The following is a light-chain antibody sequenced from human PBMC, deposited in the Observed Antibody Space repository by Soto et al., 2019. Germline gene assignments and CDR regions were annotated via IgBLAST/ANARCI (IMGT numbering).Light chain of an antibody. CDR2: KIS. J-gene: IGKJ5*01. CDR1: QSLVHSDGNTY. CDR3: MQATQFLIT. Sequence: DIVMTQTPLSSAVTLGQPASISCRSSQSLVHSDGNTYLSWLHQRPGQPPRVLIYKISKRFSGVPDRFSGSGAGTDFTLKISGVEAEDVGVYYCMQATQFLITFGQGTRLE. V-gene: IGKV2-24*01.